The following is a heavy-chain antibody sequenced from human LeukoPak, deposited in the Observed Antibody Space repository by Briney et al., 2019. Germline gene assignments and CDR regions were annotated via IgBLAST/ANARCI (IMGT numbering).Heavy chain of an antibody. J-gene: IGHJ3*02. CDR3: AREANYYDSSGYYPDAFDI. V-gene: IGHV3-53*04. D-gene: IGHD3-22*01. CDR2: IHSGGST. CDR1: GFTVSSNY. Sequence: GGSLRLSCAASGFTVSSNYMSWVRQAPGKGLEWVSLIHSGGSTYYADSVKGRFTISRHNSKNTLYLHMNSLRAEDTAVYYCAREANYYDSSGYYPDAFDIWGQGTMVTVSS.